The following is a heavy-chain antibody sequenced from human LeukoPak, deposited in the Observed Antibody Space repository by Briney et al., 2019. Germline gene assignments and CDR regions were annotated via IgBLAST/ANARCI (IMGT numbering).Heavy chain of an antibody. CDR2: INHSGST. D-gene: IGHD3-10*01. V-gene: IGHV4-34*01. J-gene: IGHJ3*02. Sequence: SETLSLTCAVYGGSFSGYYWNWIRQPPGKGLEWIGEINHSGSTNYNPPLKSRVTISVDTSKNQFSLKLSSVTAADTAVYYCARGGDDVSYDAFDIWGQGTMVTVSS. CDR3: ARGGDDVSYDAFDI. CDR1: GGSFSGYY.